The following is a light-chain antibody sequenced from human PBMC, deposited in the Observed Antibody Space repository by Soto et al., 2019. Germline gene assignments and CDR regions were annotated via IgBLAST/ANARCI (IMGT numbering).Light chain of an antibody. J-gene: IGKJ2*01. CDR2: GAS. Sequence: DLQMTQSPSSLSASVGDSVTITCRASQTIGNYLNWYQHKPGKAPKLLIYGASSLQSGVPSGFSGSGSGTDFILTISSLQPEDFATYYCQQSYTTPYTFGQGTSLEIK. CDR1: QTIGNY. V-gene: IGKV1-39*01. CDR3: QQSYTTPYT.